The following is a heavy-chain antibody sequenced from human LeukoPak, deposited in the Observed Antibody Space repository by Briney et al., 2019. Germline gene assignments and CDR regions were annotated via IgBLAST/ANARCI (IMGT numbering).Heavy chain of an antibody. Sequence: ASVKVSCKASGYTFTGYYMHWVRQAPGQGLEWMGWINPNSGGTNYAQKFQGRVTMTRDTSISTAYMELSRLRSDDTAVYYCARATYCSSTSCLQFDYWGQGTLVTVSS. V-gene: IGHV1-2*02. CDR3: ARATYCSSTSCLQFDY. D-gene: IGHD2-2*01. J-gene: IGHJ4*02. CDR1: GYTFTGYY. CDR2: INPNSGGT.